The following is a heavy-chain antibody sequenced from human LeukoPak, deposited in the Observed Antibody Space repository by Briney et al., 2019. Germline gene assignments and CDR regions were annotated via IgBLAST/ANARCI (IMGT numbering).Heavy chain of an antibody. D-gene: IGHD3-16*02. CDR2: INHSGST. Sequence: SETLSLTCAVYGGSFSGYYWSWIRQPPGKGLEWIGEINHSGSTNYNPSLKSRVTISVDTSKNQFSLKLSSVTAADTAVYYCARESQSFGDMITFGGVIAHDAFDIWGQGTMVTVSS. CDR3: ARESQSFGDMITFGGVIAHDAFDI. CDR1: GGSFSGYY. J-gene: IGHJ3*02. V-gene: IGHV4-34*01.